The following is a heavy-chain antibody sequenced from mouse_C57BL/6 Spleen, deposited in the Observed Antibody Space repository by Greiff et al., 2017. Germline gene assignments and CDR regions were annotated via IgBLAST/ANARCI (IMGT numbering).Heavy chain of an antibody. V-gene: IGHV1-82*01. D-gene: IGHD2-10*02. CDR3: ASGGYGMTWCAY. CDR2: IYPGDGDT. J-gene: IGHJ3*01. Sequence: VQLVESGPELVKPGASVKISCKASGYAFSSSWMNWVKQRPGKGLEWIGRIYPGDGDTNYNGKFKGKATLTVDKSSSTAYMQLSSLTSVDSAVYVGASGGYGMTWCAYWGQGTLVTVSA. CDR1: GYAFSSSW.